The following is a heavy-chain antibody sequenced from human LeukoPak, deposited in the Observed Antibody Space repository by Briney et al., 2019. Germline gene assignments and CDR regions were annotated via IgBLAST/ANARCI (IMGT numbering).Heavy chain of an antibody. D-gene: IGHD6-6*01. CDR3: ARAPMYSSSPTPDAFDI. J-gene: IGHJ3*02. CDR1: GDTFIGFY. CDR2: INTDTGYT. V-gene: IGHV1-2*02. Sequence: GASVKVSCKASGDTFIGFYIHWVRQAPGQGLEWMGWINTDTGYTNYAQKFQGRVAMTSDSSIATAYVDLSRLRSDDTAVYYCARAPMYSSSPTPDAFDIWGQGTMVTVSS.